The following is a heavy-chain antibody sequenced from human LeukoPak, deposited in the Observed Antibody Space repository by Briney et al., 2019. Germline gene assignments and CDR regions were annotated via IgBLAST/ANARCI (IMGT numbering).Heavy chain of an antibody. Sequence: KLSETLSLSCAVSGGSVSSDSYYWSWIRQPPGKGLEWIGHIYYSGGTNYNPSLKSRLTISVDTSKNHFSLKLRSVTAADTAVYYCARNYFGSGIHDYWGQGTLVTVSS. J-gene: IGHJ4*02. CDR3: ARNYFGSGIHDY. V-gene: IGHV4-61*03. CDR1: GGSVSSDSYY. CDR2: IYYSGGT. D-gene: IGHD3-10*01.